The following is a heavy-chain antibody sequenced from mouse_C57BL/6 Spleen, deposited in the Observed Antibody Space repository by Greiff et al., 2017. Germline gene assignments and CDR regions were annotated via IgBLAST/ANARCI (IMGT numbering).Heavy chain of an antibody. CDR3: TMDSNYGFAY. J-gene: IGHJ3*01. D-gene: IGHD2-5*01. CDR2: IYPGNSDT. Sequence: EVQLQQSGTVLARPGASVKMSCKTSGYTFTSYWMHWVKQRPGQGLEWIGAIYPGNSDTSYNQKFKGKAKLTAVTSDSTAYMELSSLTNEEAAVYYCTMDSNYGFAYWGQGTLVTVSA. V-gene: IGHV1-5*01. CDR1: GYTFTSYW.